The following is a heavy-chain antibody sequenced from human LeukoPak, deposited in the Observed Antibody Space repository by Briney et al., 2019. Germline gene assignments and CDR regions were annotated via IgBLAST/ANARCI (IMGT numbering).Heavy chain of an antibody. V-gene: IGHV1-8*03. CDR2: MNPNSGNT. CDR3: ARGARFFDAFDI. Sequence: GASVKVSCKGSGYTFTSYDINWVRQATGQGLEWMGWMNPNSGNTGYAQKFQGRVTITRNTSISTAYMELSSLRSEDTAVYYCARGARFFDAFDIWGQGTMVTVSS. D-gene: IGHD3-10*01. CDR1: GYTFTSYD. J-gene: IGHJ3*02.